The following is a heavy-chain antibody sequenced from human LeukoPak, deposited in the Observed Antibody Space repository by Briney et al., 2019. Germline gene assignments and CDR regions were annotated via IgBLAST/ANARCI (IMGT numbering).Heavy chain of an antibody. J-gene: IGHJ3*02. CDR2: INHSGST. CDR3: ARGRSRDGYNWNDAFDI. V-gene: IGHV4-34*01. D-gene: IGHD5-24*01. CDR1: GGSFSGYY. Sequence: PSETLSLTCAVYGGSFSGYYWSWIRQPPGEGLEWIGEINHSGSTNYNPSLKSRVTISVDTSKNQFSLKLSSVTAADTAVYYCARGRSRDGYNWNDAFDIWGQGTMVTVSS.